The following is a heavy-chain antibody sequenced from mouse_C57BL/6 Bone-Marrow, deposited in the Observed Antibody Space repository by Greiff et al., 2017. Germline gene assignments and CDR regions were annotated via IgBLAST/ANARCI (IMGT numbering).Heavy chain of an antibody. V-gene: IGHV1-69*01. J-gene: IGHJ2*01. CDR1: GYTFTSYW. Sequence: QVQLQQPGAELVMPGASVKLSCKASGYTFTSYWMHWVKQRPGQGLEWTGEIDPSDSYTNYNQKFKGKSTLTVDKSSSTAYMQLSSLTSEDSAVYYCARDYYDYDGSHFDYWGQGTTLTVSS. CDR2: IDPSDSYT. CDR3: ARDYYDYDGSHFDY. D-gene: IGHD2-4*01.